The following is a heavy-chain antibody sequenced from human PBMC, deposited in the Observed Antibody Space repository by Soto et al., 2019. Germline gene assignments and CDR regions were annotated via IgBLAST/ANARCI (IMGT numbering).Heavy chain of an antibody. CDR2: INHSGST. Sequence: QVQLQQWGAGLLKPSETLSLTCAVYGGSFSGYYWSWIRQPPGKGLEWIGEINHSGSTNYNPSLNSRVPISVDTSKNQFSLKLSSVTAADTAVYYCARRGNSGYVWWCQGTLVTVSS. CDR3: ARRGNSGYVW. D-gene: IGHD5-12*01. CDR1: GGSFSGYY. J-gene: IGHJ4*02. V-gene: IGHV4-34*01.